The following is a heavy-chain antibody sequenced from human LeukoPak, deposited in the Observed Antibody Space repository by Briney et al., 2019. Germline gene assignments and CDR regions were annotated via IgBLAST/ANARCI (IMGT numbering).Heavy chain of an antibody. J-gene: IGHJ5*02. D-gene: IGHD1-1*01. V-gene: IGHV4-38-2*02. Sequence: SETLSLTCTVSGYSISSGYYWGWIRQPPGKGLEWIGSIYHSGSTYYNPSLKSRVTISIDTSKKQFSLKVKSVTAADTAVYYCATNERWGKKSGTRGEQVVDDEVSDWFDPWGQGTLVTVSS. CDR2: IYHSGST. CDR3: ATNERWGKKSGTRGEQVVDDEVSDWFDP. CDR1: GYSISSGYY.